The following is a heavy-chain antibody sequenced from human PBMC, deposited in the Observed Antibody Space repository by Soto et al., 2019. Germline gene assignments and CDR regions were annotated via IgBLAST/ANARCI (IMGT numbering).Heavy chain of an antibody. V-gene: IGHV3-15*01. CDR1: GFTFSNAW. CDR2: IKSKTDGGTT. Sequence: PGGSLRLSCAASGFTFSNAWMSWVRQAPGKGLEWVGRIKSKTDGGTTDYAAPVKGRFTISRDDSKNTLYLQMNSLKTEDTAVYYCTTALSYPYYYYYGMDVWGQVTTFTVSS. CDR3: TTALSYPYYYYYGMDV. J-gene: IGHJ6*02. D-gene: IGHD1-26*01.